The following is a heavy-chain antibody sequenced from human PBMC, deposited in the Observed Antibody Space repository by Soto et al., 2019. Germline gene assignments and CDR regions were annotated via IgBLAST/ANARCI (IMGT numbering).Heavy chain of an antibody. CDR3: AKDSDYRDRIFWYFDL. J-gene: IGHJ2*01. V-gene: IGHV3-23*01. CDR1: GFTLSSYA. D-gene: IGHD2-15*01. Sequence: GGSLRLSCAASGFTLSSYAMSWVRQAPGKGLEWVSVINNSGGSTYYADSVKGRFTISRDSSKNTLYLQMNSLRAEDTAVYYCAKDSDYRDRIFWYFDLWGRGTLVTVSS. CDR2: INNSGGST.